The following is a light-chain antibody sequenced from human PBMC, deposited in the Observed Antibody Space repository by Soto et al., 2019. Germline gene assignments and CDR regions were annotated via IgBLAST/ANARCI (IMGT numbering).Light chain of an antibody. CDR2: DAF. CDR1: QSVSSY. Sequence: EIVLTQSPATLSLSPGERATLSCRASQSVSSYLAWYQQKPGQAPRLLIYDAFNRATGIPARFSGSGSGTAFTLTISSLEPEDFAVYYCQQRSNWPTFGGGTKVDIK. CDR3: QQRSNWPT. J-gene: IGKJ4*01. V-gene: IGKV3-11*01.